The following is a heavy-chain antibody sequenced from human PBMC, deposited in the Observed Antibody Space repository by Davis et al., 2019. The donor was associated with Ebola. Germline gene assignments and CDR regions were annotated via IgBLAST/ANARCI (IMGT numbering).Heavy chain of an antibody. Sequence: GESLKISCQASGYSFSSYWIGWVRQMPGKGLEWMGRIDPSDSYTNYSPSFQGHVTISADKSISTAYLQWRSLKASETARYYCARNEGWRYCSGGSCYYYYYGMDVWGQGTTVTVSS. CDR2: IDPSDSYT. J-gene: IGHJ6*02. D-gene: IGHD2-15*01. CDR1: GYSFSSYW. CDR3: ARNEGWRYCSGGSCYYYYYGMDV. V-gene: IGHV5-10-1*01.